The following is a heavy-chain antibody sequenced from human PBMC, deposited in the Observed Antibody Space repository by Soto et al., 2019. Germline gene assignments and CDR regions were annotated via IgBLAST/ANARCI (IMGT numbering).Heavy chain of an antibody. J-gene: IGHJ4*02. CDR2: ITAYNGHT. D-gene: IGHD6-19*01. Sequence: GASVKVSCKTSGYTFISNGISWVRQAPGQGLEWMGWITAYNGHTNYAQKLQGRATMTTDTSTSTAYMELRSLRSDDTAVYYCARDRGAVAGTYTDYWGQGTLVTVSS. CDR3: ARDRGAVAGTYTDY. V-gene: IGHV1-18*01. CDR1: GYTFISNG.